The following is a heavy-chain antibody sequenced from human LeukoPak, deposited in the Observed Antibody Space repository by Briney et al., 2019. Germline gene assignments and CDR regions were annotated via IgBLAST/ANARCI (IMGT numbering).Heavy chain of an antibody. J-gene: IGHJ6*03. D-gene: IGHD6-6*01. Sequence: SETLSLTCTVSGGSISSYYWSWIRQPPGKGLEWIGYIYYSGSTNYNPSLKSRVTISVDTSKNQFSLKLSSVTAADTAVYYCARGQGSSYHYYYYYMDVWGKGTTVTVSS. CDR2: IYYSGST. CDR1: GGSISSYY. CDR3: ARGQGSSYHYYYYYMDV. V-gene: IGHV4-59*01.